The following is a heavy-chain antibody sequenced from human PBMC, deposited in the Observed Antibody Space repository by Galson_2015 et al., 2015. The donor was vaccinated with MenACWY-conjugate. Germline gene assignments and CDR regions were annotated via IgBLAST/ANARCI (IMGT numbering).Heavy chain of an antibody. Sequence: ETLSLTCTVSGGSISSYYWSWIRQPPGKGLEWIGYIYYSGSTNYNPSLKSRVTISVDTSKNQFSLKLSSVTAADTAVYYCARDRLAAAGTYYYYYMDVWGKGTTVTVSS. J-gene: IGHJ6*03. V-gene: IGHV4-59*01. D-gene: IGHD6-13*01. CDR1: GGSISSYY. CDR2: IYYSGST. CDR3: ARDRLAAAGTYYYYYMDV.